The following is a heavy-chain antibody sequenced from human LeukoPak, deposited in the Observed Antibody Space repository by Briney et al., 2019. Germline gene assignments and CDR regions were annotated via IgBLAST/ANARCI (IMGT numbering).Heavy chain of an antibody. J-gene: IGHJ4*02. D-gene: IGHD5-24*01. Sequence: GGSLRLSCAASGFAFSDYYMSWIRQAPGKGLEWVSYISSSGSTIYYADSVKGRFTISRDNAKNSLYLQMNSLRAEDTAVYYCAREERWLQFGFDYWGQGTLVTVSS. V-gene: IGHV3-11*01. CDR3: AREERWLQFGFDY. CDR2: ISSSGSTI. CDR1: GFAFSDYY.